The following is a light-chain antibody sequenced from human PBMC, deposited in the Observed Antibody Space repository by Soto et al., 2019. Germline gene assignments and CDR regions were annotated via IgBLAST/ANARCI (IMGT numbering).Light chain of an antibody. CDR2: AAS. J-gene: IGKJ2*01. Sequence: DIQLTQSPSFLSASVGDRVTITCRASQSISSYLAWYQQKPGKAPKLLIYAASTLHSGVPSRFSGSGSGTEFTLTISSLQPEDFATYYCQQLNSYPQTFGQGTKLEIK. CDR3: QQLNSYPQT. V-gene: IGKV1-9*01. CDR1: QSISSY.